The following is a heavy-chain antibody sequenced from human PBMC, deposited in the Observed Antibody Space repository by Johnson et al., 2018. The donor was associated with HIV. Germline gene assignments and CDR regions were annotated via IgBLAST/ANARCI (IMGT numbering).Heavy chain of an antibody. Sequence: MMLVESGGGVVRPGGSLRLSCAASGFTFDDYGMSWVRQAPGKGLEWVSGINWHGGSTGYADSVQGRFTISRDNAKHSLYLQMNSLRAEDTALYYCAREGFGDGAFDIWGQGTMVTVSS. J-gene: IGHJ3*02. CDR3: AREGFGDGAFDI. V-gene: IGHV3-20*04. CDR2: INWHGGST. D-gene: IGHD3-10*01. CDR1: GFTFDDYG.